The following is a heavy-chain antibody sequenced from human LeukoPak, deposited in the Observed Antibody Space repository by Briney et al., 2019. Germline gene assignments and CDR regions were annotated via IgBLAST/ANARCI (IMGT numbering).Heavy chain of an antibody. J-gene: IGHJ6*03. D-gene: IGHD3-10*01. CDR1: GFTFSTYW. V-gene: IGHV3-7*03. CDR3: ARSPRIIIVRGLISYYYYMDV. Sequence: GGSLRLSCAASGFTFSTYWMSWVRQAPGKGLEWVANIKEDGSEKYYGDSVKGRFTISRDNAKNSLYLQMNSLRAEDTALYYCARSPRIIIVRGLISYYYYMDVWGKGTTVTVSS. CDR2: IKEDGSEK.